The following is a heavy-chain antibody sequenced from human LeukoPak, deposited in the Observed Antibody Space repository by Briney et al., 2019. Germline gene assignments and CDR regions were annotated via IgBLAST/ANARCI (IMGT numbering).Heavy chain of an antibody. CDR3: GRGSVGFGELNY. D-gene: IGHD3-10*01. CDR1: GFTFSSYA. CDR2: ISYDGSNK. J-gene: IGHJ4*02. V-gene: IGHV3-30-3*01. Sequence: GGSLRLSCAASGFTFSSYAMHWVRQAPGKGLEWVAVISYDGSNKFYADSVKGRFTLSRDNSKNTLYLQMNSLRIEDTAVYYCGRGSVGFGELNYWGQGTLVTISS.